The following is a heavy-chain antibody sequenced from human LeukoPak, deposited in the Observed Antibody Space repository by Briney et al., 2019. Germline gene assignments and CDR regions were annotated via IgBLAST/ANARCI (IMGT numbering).Heavy chain of an antibody. CDR2: ISYDGSRK. V-gene: IGHV3-30-3*02. D-gene: IGHD3-10*01. J-gene: IGHJ4*02. Sequence: GGSLRLSCTASGFTFADYAMSWVRQAPGKGLEWLAVISYDGSRKSYADSVKGRFTISKDNSKNTLYLQMNSLRAEETAVYYCAKDLRGVAFSYFDYWGQGTLVTVSS. CDR1: GFTFADYA. CDR3: AKDLRGVAFSYFDY.